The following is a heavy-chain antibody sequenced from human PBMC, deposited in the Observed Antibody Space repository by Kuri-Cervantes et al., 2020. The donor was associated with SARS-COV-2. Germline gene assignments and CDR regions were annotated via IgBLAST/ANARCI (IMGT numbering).Heavy chain of an antibody. Sequence: ASVKVSCKASGYTFTSYGISWVRQAPGQGLEWMGWSNTGNGNRECSQELKGRVTITRDTSASTAYMELSSLRSEDTAVYYCARQAVAGTGDWFDPWGQGTLVTVSS. CDR3: ARQAVAGTGDWFDP. D-gene: IGHD6-19*01. V-gene: IGHV1-3*04. J-gene: IGHJ5*02. CDR2: SNTGNGNR. CDR1: GYTFTSYG.